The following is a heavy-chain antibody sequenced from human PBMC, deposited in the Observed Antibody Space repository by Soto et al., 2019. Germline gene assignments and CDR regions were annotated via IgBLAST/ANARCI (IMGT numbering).Heavy chain of an antibody. V-gene: IGHV4-59*08. D-gene: IGHD2-15*01. J-gene: IGHJ3*02. Sequence: QVQLQESGPGLVKPSETLSLTCTVSGGSISSYYWSWIRQPPGKGLEWIGYIYYSGSTNDNPSLKSRVTISVDTSKNQFSLKLSSVNAADTAVYYCARFLPRIGGAFYIWGHGTMVTVSS. CDR1: GGSISSYY. CDR2: IYYSGST. CDR3: ARFLPRIGGAFYI.